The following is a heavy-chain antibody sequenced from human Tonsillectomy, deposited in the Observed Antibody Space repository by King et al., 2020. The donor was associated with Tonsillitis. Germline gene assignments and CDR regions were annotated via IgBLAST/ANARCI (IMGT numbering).Heavy chain of an antibody. V-gene: IGHV4-39*01. CDR2: IYHSGST. CDR1: GGSISSSSYY. Sequence: QLQESGPGLVKPSETLSLTCTVSGGSISSSSYYWGWIRQPPGKGLEWIGSIYHSGSTYYNPSLKSRVTISVDTSKNQFSLKLSSVTAADTAVYYCARLPAAAGLNFDYWGQGTLVTVSS. CDR3: ARLPAAAGLNFDY. D-gene: IGHD6-13*01. J-gene: IGHJ4*02.